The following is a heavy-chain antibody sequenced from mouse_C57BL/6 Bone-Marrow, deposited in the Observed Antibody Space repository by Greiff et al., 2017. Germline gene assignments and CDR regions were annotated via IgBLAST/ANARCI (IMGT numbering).Heavy chain of an antibody. CDR1: GFNIKDDY. D-gene: IGHD2-4*01. Sequence: VQLQQSGAELVRPGASVKLSCTASGFNIKDDYMHWVKQRPEQGLEWIGWIDPENGDTEYASKFQGKATITADTSSNTAYLQLSSLTSENTAVYYCTTPKFYCDYDGGAWFAYWGQGTLVTVSA. CDR3: TTPKFYCDYDGGAWFAY. V-gene: IGHV14-4*01. CDR2: IDPENGDT. J-gene: IGHJ3*01.